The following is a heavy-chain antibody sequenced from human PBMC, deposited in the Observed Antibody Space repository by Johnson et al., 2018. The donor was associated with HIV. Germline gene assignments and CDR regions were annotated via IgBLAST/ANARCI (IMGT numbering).Heavy chain of an antibody. CDR2: ISSNGGST. Sequence: VQLVESGGGLVQPGGSLRLSCAASGFTFSSYAMHWVRQAPGKGLEYVSAISSNGGSTYYANSVKGRFTISRDNSKNTLYLQMNSLRAEDTAVYYCARAFPTPLLLGLRYAFDIWGQGTMVTVSS. D-gene: IGHD5-18*01. CDR1: GFTFSSYA. J-gene: IGHJ3*02. CDR3: ARAFPTPLLLGLRYAFDI. V-gene: IGHV3-64*01.